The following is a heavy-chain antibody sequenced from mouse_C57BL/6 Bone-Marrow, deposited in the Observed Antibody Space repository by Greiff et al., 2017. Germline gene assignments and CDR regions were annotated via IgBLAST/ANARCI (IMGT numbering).Heavy chain of an antibody. Sequence: QVQLKQPGAELVKPGASVKMSCKASGYTFTSYWITWVKQRPGQGLEWIGDIYPGSGSTNYNEKFKSKATLTVDTSSSTAYMQLSSLTSEDSAVYYCARDGYYGGTFAYWGQGTLVTVSA. J-gene: IGHJ3*01. V-gene: IGHV1-55*01. CDR1: GYTFTSYW. CDR3: ARDGYYGGTFAY. CDR2: IYPGSGST. D-gene: IGHD2-3*01.